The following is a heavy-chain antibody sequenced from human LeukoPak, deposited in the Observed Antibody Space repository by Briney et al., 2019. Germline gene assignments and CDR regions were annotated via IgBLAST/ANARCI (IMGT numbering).Heavy chain of an antibody. Sequence: PGGSLRLSCAASGFTFSSYAMSWVRQAPGKGLEWVSTISASGGSTYHAYSVKGPFRISRDNSENTLSLEMSSLRAEDAAVYYCAKDLGSSFEYVWGINRYSPSFDYWGQGTLVTVSS. CDR3: AKDLGSSFEYVWGINRYSPSFDY. J-gene: IGHJ4*02. D-gene: IGHD3-16*02. V-gene: IGHV3-23*01. CDR2: ISASGGST. CDR1: GFTFSSYA.